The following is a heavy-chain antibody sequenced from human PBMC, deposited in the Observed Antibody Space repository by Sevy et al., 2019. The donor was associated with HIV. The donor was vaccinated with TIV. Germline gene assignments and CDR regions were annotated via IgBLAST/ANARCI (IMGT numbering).Heavy chain of an antibody. J-gene: IGHJ4*02. V-gene: IGHV3-23*01. CDR3: ARKYDSSCYSDY. D-gene: IGHD3-22*01. CDR1: GFTFGNYA. Sequence: GGSLRLSCAASGFTFGNYAMNWVRQAPGKGLEWVSGISGTGGSGDKTNYADSVKGRFTISRDDSKNSLHLQLNSLRAEDTAIYYCARKYDSSCYSDYWGQGTLVTVSS. CDR2: ISGTGGSGDKT.